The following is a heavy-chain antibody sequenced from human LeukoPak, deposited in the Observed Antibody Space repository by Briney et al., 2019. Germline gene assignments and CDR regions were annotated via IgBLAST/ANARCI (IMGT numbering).Heavy chain of an antibody. CDR2: INAGNGNT. CDR3: ARMYYNILTGYYRAGHNWFDP. CDR1: GFTFTSYA. Sequence: GGSLRLSCAASGFTFTSYAMHWVRQAPGQRLEWMGWINAGNGNTKYSQKFQGRVTITRDTSASTAYMELSSLRSEDTAVYYCARMYYNILTGYYRAGHNWFDPWGQGTLVTVSS. V-gene: IGHV1-3*01. D-gene: IGHD3-9*01. J-gene: IGHJ5*02.